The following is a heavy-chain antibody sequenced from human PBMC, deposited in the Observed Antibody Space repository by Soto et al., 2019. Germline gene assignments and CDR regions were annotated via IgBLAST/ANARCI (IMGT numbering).Heavy chain of an antibody. D-gene: IGHD3-16*02. CDR3: ARAASLSLFPY. V-gene: IGHV1-18*01. CDR2: IKVYNGKT. J-gene: IGHJ4*02. CDR1: GGTFTSYT. Sequence: ASVKVSCKASGGTFTSYTISWVRQAPGQGLEWMGRIKVYNGKTKYVEKLQGRVTMTTDTSTSTAYMELRSLRSDDTALYYCARAASLSLFPYWGQGTLFTVSS.